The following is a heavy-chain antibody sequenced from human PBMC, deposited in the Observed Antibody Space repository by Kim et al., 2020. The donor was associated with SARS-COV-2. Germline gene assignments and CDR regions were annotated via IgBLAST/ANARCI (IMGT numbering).Heavy chain of an antibody. CDR1: GFTFSSYS. CDR2: ISSSSSYI. J-gene: IGHJ6*02. Sequence: GGSLRLSCAASGFTFSSYSMNWVRQAPGKGLEWVSSISSSSSYIYYADSVKGRFTISRDNAKNSLYLQMNSLRAEDTAVYYCARDSLQYKTYYYYGMDVWGQGTTVTVAS. CDR3: ARDSLQYKTYYYYGMDV. V-gene: IGHV3-21*01. D-gene: IGHD4-4*01.